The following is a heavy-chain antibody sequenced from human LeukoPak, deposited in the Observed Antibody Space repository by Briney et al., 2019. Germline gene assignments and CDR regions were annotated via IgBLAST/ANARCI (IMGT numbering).Heavy chain of an antibody. J-gene: IGHJ6*02. D-gene: IGHD4-17*01. CDR3: ARGGPLTTVTTNYYYGMDV. CDR1: GGTFISYA. V-gene: IGHV1-69*01. CDR2: IIPIFGTA. Sequence: ASVKVSCKASGGTFISYAISWVGQAPGQGLEWMGGIIPIFGTANYAQKFQGRVTITADESTSTAYMELSSLRSEDTAVYYCARGGPLTTVTTNYYYGMDVWGQGTTVTVSS.